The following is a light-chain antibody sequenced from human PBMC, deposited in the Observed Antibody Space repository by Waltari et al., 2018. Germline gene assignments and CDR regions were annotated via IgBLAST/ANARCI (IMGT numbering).Light chain of an antibody. CDR1: QTVDTY. J-gene: IGKJ4*01. Sequence: EIVLTQSPATLSLSPGERATLSCRASQTVDTYLAWYQQRPGQAPRLLIYDTSNRATGIPDRFSGRGSETDFTLTISSLEPEDFAVYYCQQRRRWPLTFGGGSKVEI. CDR3: QQRRRWPLT. CDR2: DTS. V-gene: IGKV3-11*01.